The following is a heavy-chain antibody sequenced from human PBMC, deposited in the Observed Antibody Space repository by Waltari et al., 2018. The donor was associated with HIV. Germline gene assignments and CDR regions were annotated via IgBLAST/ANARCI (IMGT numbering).Heavy chain of an antibody. CDR1: GGPIRSSSYY. CDR2: IYYSGST. V-gene: IGHV4-39*01. J-gene: IGHJ4*02. CDR3: ARRGDGYNPFDY. Sequence: QLQLQESGPGLVKPSETLSLTCTVSGGPIRSSSYYWGWIRQPPGKGLEWIGSIYYSGSTYYNPSLKSRVTISVDTSKNQFSLKLSSVTAADTAVYYCARRGDGYNPFDYWGQGTLVTVSS. D-gene: IGHD5-12*01.